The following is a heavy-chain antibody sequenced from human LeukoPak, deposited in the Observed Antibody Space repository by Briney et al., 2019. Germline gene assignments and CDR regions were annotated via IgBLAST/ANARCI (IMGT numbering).Heavy chain of an antibody. J-gene: IGHJ4*02. CDR2: IKQDGNEK. D-gene: IGHD7-27*01. Sequence: PGGSLRLSCAASGFTFSSYNMNWVRQAPGKGLEWVANIKQDGNEKYYVDSVKGRFTMSRDNAKNSLYLQMNSLRAEDTAVYYCARDLNWETYWGQGTLVTVSS. CDR1: GFTFSSYN. CDR3: ARDLNWETY. V-gene: IGHV3-7*01.